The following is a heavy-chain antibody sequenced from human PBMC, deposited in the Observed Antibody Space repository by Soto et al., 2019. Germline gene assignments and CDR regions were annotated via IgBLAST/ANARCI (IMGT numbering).Heavy chain of an antibody. CDR1: GFTFSSYG. D-gene: IGHD5-18*01. J-gene: IGHJ6*02. CDR2: ISYDGSNK. V-gene: IGHV3-30*18. Sequence: PGGSLRLSCAASGFTFSSYGMHWVRQAPGKGLEWVAVISYDGSNKYYADSVKGRFTISRDNSKNTLYLQMNSLRAEDTAVYYCAKLISTAMVRSYYYYYGMDVWGQGTTVTVSS. CDR3: AKLISTAMVRSYYYYYGMDV.